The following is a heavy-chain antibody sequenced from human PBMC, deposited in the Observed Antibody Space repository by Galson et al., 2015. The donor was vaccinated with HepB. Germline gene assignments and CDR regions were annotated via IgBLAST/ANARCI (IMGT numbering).Heavy chain of an antibody. CDR2: ISGGGGGGST. D-gene: IGHD4-17*01. J-gene: IGHJ5*02. Sequence: SLRLSCAASGFTFSNYAMSWVRQAPGKGLEWVSAISGGGGGGSTFYADSVKGRFTISRDNSKNILYLQMNSLRAGDTAVYYCAKDRLRDFGYYDWFDPWGQGTLVTVSS. CDR1: GFTFSNYA. CDR3: AKDRLRDFGYYDWFDP. V-gene: IGHV3-23*01.